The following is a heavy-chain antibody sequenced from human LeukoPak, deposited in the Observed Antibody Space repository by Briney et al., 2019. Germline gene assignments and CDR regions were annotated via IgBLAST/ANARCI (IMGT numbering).Heavy chain of an antibody. V-gene: IGHV1-69*04. CDR2: IIPILGIA. Sequence: ASVKVSCKASGGTFSSYAISWVRQAPGQGLEWMGRIIPILGIANYAQKFQGRVTITADKSTRTAYMELSSLRSEDTAVYYCASPERYYYDSSGYYVYWGQGTLVTVSS. J-gene: IGHJ4*02. D-gene: IGHD3-22*01. CDR3: ASPERYYYDSSGYYVY. CDR1: GGTFSSYA.